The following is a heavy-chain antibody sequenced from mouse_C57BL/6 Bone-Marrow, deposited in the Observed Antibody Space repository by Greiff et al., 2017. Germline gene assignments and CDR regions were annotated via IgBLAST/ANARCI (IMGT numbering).Heavy chain of an antibody. CDR3: ARCRAWFAY. D-gene: IGHD6-1*01. CDR1: GYTFTSYW. V-gene: IGHV1-64*01. Sequence: VQLQQPGAELVKPGASVKLSCKASGYTFTSYWMNWVKQRPGQGLEWIGMIYPRSGSTNYNEKFKSKATLTADKSSSTAYMQLSSLTSEDSAVYSCARCRAWFAYWGQGTLLTVSA. J-gene: IGHJ3*01. CDR2: IYPRSGST.